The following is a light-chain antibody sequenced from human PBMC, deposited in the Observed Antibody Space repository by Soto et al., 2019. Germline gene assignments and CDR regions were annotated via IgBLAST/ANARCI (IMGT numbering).Light chain of an antibody. J-gene: IGKJ1*01. V-gene: IGKV1-8*01. Sequence: AIRMTQSPSPLSASTGDRATITCLASQGISSYLAWYQQKPGKAPKLLIYAASTLQSGVPSRFSGSGSGTDFTLTISCLQSEDFATYYCLQLYNFSWTFGQGTKVDIK. CDR1: QGISSY. CDR3: LQLYNFSWT. CDR2: AAS.